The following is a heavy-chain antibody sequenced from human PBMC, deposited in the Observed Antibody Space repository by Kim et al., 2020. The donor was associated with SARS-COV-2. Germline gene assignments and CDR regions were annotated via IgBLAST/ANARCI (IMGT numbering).Heavy chain of an antibody. CDR1: GGSISSSSYY. J-gene: IGHJ5*02. Sequence: SETLSLTCTVSGGSISSSSYYWGWIRQPPGKGLEWIGSIYYSGSTYYNPSLKSRVTISVDTSKNQFSLKLSSVTAADTAVYYCASTMYYYGSGAAPDWFDPWGQGTLVTVSS. CDR3: ASTMYYYGSGAAPDWFDP. D-gene: IGHD3-10*01. V-gene: IGHV4-39*01. CDR2: IYYSGST.